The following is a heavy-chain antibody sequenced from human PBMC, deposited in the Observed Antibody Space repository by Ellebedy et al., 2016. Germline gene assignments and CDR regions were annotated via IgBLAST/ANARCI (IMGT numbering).Heavy chain of an antibody. J-gene: IGHJ6*02. V-gene: IGHV3-48*01. CDR1: GFTFSNYS. CDR2: IGTSGDSI. CDR3: AGTSLVRRLVFYTMDV. Sequence: GGSLRLSXAVSGFTFSNYSMNWVRQAPGKGLEWVSYIGTSGDSIYYADSVKGRFTISRDNAKNSLFLQMDSLRAEDTAVYYCAGTSLVRRLVFYTMDVWGQGTTVTVSS. D-gene: IGHD3-10*01.